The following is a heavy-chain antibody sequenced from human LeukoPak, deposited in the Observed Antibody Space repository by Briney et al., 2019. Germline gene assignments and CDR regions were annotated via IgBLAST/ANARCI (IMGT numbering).Heavy chain of an antibody. J-gene: IGHJ6*03. CDR3: AKDREGAVSGSHYYYFYMDV. D-gene: IGHD6-19*01. V-gene: IGHV3-23*01. CDR1: GFTFSSYA. Sequence: GGSLRLSCAASGFTFSSYAMSWVRQAPGKGLEWVSAIRGGGGRPYYADSVKGRFTISRDNSKNTLYLQMNSLRAEDTAVYYCAKDREGAVSGSHYYYFYMDVWGKGTTVTVSS. CDR2: IRGGGGRP.